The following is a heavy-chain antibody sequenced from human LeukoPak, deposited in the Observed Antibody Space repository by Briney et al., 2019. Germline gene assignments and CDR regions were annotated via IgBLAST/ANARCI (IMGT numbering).Heavy chain of an antibody. CDR1: GYTFTGYY. J-gene: IGHJ6*03. CDR3: ARAPYYDFWSGSPSFYYVDV. V-gene: IGHV1-2*02. D-gene: IGHD3-3*01. Sequence: ASVTVSCKASGYTFTGYYMHWVRQAPAQGLEWVGWIYLNSCGTNYAQKFQGRVTMTRDTSISTAYMELSRLRSDDTAVYYCARAPYYDFWSGSPSFYYVDVWGKGTTVTVSS. CDR2: IYLNSCGT.